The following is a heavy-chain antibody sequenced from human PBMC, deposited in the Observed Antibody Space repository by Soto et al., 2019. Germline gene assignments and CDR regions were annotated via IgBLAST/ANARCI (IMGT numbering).Heavy chain of an antibody. J-gene: IGHJ4*02. D-gene: IGHD6-6*01. Sequence: EVQLVESGGGLVQPGGSLRLSCAASGFTFSHYWMSWVRQAPGKGLEWVANIKEDGSGKYYMDSMKGRFTISRDNAKNSLYLQMSTLGAEDTAVYYCARIGDSSSSFDYWGQGTLVTVSS. CDR3: ARIGDSSSSFDY. CDR1: GFTFSHYW. CDR2: IKEDGSGK. V-gene: IGHV3-7*01.